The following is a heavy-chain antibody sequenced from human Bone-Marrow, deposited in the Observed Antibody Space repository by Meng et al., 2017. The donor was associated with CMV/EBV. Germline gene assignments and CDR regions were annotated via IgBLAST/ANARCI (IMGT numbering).Heavy chain of an antibody. J-gene: IGHJ4*02. CDR2: IYHSGST. Sequence: SGGSISSSHWWSWVRQPPGKGLEWIGEIYHSGSTNYNPSLKSRVTISVDKSKNQFSLKLSSVTAADTAVYYCATTRGGSAMVTEDYWGQGTLVTVSS. CDR3: ATTRGGSAMVTEDY. CDR1: GGSISSSHW. V-gene: IGHV4-4*02. D-gene: IGHD5-18*01.